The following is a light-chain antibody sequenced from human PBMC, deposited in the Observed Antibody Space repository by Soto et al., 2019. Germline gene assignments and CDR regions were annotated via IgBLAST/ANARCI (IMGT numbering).Light chain of an antibody. Sequence: EIVLTQSPGTLSLSPGERATLSCRASQSVSSSYLAWYQQKPGQAPRLLSYGASSRATGIPDRFSGSGSGTDFTLTISRLEPEDLAVYYCQQYGSSPLTFGGGTKVEIK. J-gene: IGKJ4*01. CDR1: QSVSSSY. CDR2: GAS. V-gene: IGKV3-20*01. CDR3: QQYGSSPLT.